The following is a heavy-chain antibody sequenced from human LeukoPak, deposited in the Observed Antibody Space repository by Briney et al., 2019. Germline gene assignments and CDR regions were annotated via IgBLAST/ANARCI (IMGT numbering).Heavy chain of an antibody. D-gene: IGHD3-16*01. CDR3: AKGGGGSAYTPSDY. CDR1: GFTFSSYS. CDR2: IDYSGGDT. J-gene: IGHJ4*02. Sequence: GGSLRLSCAASGFTFSSYSMNWVRQAPGKGLEWVSSIDYSGGDTHYADSVKGRFTISRDNSNNTLYLQMDSLRSEDTAVYHCAKGGGGSAYTPSDYWGLGTLVTASS. V-gene: IGHV3-23*01.